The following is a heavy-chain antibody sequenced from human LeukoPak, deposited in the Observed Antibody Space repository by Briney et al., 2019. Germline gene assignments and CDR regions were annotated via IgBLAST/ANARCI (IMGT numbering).Heavy chain of an antibody. CDR3: ATRNKDIVVDDSPVMDV. J-gene: IGHJ6*04. CDR2: IIPIFGTA. Sequence: ASVKVSCTASGGTFSSYAISWVRQAPGQGLEWMGGIIPIFGTANYAQKFQGRVTITADKSTSTAYMELSSLRSEDTAVYYCATRNKDIVVDDSPVMDVWGKGTTVTVSS. D-gene: IGHD2-15*01. V-gene: IGHV1-69*06. CDR1: GGTFSSYA.